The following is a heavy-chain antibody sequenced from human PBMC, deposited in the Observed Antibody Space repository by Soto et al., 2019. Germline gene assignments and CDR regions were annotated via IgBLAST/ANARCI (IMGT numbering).Heavy chain of an antibody. CDR3: VRTGDDY. V-gene: IGHV3-7*05. Sequence: EVQLVESGGGLVQPGGCLTLSCAASGFTFGSYWMGWVRQAPGKGLEWVATIKQDGSEKYYMDSVKGRFTISRDNAKKSLYLQMNSLRADDTALYYCVRTGDDYWGQGTLVTVSS. J-gene: IGHJ4*02. CDR2: IKQDGSEK. CDR1: GFTFGSYW. D-gene: IGHD3-16*01.